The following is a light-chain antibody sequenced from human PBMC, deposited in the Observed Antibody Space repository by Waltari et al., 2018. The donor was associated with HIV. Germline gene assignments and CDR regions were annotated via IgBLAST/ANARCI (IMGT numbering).Light chain of an antibody. CDR1: RSNNRSTY. J-gene: IGLJ2*01. V-gene: IGLV1-47*01. Sequence: QSVLTQPPSASGTPGQRVTISCSGSRSNNRSTYVYWYQQLPGTAPKPLIHRNNQRPSGVPYRFSGSKSGTSASLAISGLRSEDEADYYCAAWDDSLSGGEVFGGGTKLTVL. CDR3: AAWDDSLSGGEV. CDR2: RNN.